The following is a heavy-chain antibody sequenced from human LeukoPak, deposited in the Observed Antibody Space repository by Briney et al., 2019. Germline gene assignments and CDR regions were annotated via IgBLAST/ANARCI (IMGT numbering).Heavy chain of an antibody. J-gene: IGHJ5*02. D-gene: IGHD6-13*01. CDR2: INPTIAAT. CDR3: ARAPLYSSSWFDP. V-gene: IGHV1-2*02. Sequence: INPTIAATTYAQTFQGTVTMTRDTSISTAYMQLSRLRSDDTAVYYCARAPLYSSSWFDPWGQGTLVTVSS.